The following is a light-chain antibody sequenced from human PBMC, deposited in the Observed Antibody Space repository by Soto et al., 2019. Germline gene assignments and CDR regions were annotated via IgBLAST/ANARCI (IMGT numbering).Light chain of an antibody. CDR3: SSYTSTTTPVV. CDR1: SSDVGGYNY. J-gene: IGLJ2*01. CDR2: DVS. Sequence: QSALTQPASVSGSPGQSITISCTGSSSDVGGYNYVSWYQQHPGKAPKLMIYDVSNRPSGISNRLSGSKSGNTASLTISGLQAEDEADYFCSSYTSTTTPVVFGGGTQLTVL. V-gene: IGLV2-14*03.